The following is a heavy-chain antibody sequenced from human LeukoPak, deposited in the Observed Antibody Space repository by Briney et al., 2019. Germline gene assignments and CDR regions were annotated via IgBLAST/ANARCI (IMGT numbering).Heavy chain of an antibody. CDR2: IYHSGST. CDR1: GYSISSGYY. D-gene: IGHD3-10*01. CDR3: AREVSGSGSYIPLAL. J-gene: IGHJ4*02. Sequence: SETLSLTCTVSGYSISSGYYWGWIRQPPGKGLEWIGSIYHSGSTYYNPSLKSRVTISVDTSKNQFSLKLSSVTAADTAVYYCAREVSGSGSYIPLALGGQGTLVTVSS. V-gene: IGHV4-38-2*02.